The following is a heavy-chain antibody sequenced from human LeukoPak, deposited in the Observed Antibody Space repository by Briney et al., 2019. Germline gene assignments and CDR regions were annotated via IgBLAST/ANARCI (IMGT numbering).Heavy chain of an antibody. Sequence: PSETLSLIYAVSGGSISNYYRSWIRQPPGKGLEGIGYIFYSGSTNYNPSLKSRVTISVDTSKNQFSLKVTSVTAADTAVYYCPRGGSSGYDPFDYWGQGTLVIVSS. CDR3: PRGGSSGYDPFDY. D-gene: IGHD5-12*01. J-gene: IGHJ4*02. CDR1: GGSISNYY. CDR2: IFYSGST. V-gene: IGHV4-59*01.